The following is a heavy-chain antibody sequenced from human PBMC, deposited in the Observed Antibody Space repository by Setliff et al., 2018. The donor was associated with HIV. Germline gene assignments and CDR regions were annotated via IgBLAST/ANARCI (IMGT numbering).Heavy chain of an antibody. V-gene: IGHV1-18*01. Sequence: EASVKVSCKASGYIFTNYGISWVRQAPGQGLEWMGWITGYNGNTNYAEKFQGRVTMTIDTSTSTAYLELRSLRSDDTAVYYCARVGPESLPYTWDDEADTFDIWGQGTMGTVS. CDR2: ITGYNGNT. CDR1: GYIFTNYG. D-gene: IGHD1-1*01. CDR3: ARVGPESLPYTWDDEADTFDI. J-gene: IGHJ3*02.